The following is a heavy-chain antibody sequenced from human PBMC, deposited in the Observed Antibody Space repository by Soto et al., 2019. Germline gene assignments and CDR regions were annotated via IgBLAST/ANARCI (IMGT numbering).Heavy chain of an antibody. D-gene: IGHD1-7*01. V-gene: IGHV1-8*01. CDR2: MNPNNDNT. CDR1: GYTFTSYD. Sequence: ASVKGSCKASGYTFTSYDIIWVRQATGQGLEWMGWMNPNNDNTAYAQKFQGRITMTRNTSISTAYMELTSLISEDTAVYYCARNYRGLYYWGQGTLVTVSS. CDR3: ARNYRGLYY. J-gene: IGHJ4*02.